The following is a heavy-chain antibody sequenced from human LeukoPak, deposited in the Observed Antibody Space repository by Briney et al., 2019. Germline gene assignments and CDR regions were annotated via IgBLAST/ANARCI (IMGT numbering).Heavy chain of an antibody. D-gene: IGHD6-19*01. V-gene: IGHV4-4*07. Sequence: PSETLSLTCTVSSGSIKNYYWNWIRQPAGKGLEWIGRIHTRGSTNYNPSLKSRLTVSVDTSKNQFSLRLTSVTGADTAVYYCARDGGSGWYDYWGQGILVTVSS. CDR1: SGSIKNYY. CDR3: ARDGGSGWYDY. J-gene: IGHJ4*02. CDR2: IHTRGST.